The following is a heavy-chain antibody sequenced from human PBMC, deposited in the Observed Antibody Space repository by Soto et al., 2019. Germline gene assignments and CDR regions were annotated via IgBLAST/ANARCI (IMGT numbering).Heavy chain of an antibody. J-gene: IGHJ5*02. Sequence: SVKVSCKVSGGTFSSYPIIWVRQAPGQGLEWMGGIIPILNTGNYAQKFQGRVTITADEPTSTAYMELSSLTSEDTAVYYCARDHPTGWFDPWGQGALVTVSS. CDR1: GGTFSSYP. D-gene: IGHD4-17*01. CDR2: IIPILNTG. CDR3: ARDHPTGWFDP. V-gene: IGHV1-69*13.